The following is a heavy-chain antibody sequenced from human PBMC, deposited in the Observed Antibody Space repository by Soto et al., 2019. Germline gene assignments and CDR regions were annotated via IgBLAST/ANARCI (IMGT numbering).Heavy chain of an antibody. CDR1: GGSISSYY. D-gene: IGHD3-3*01. CDR3: TTDRFTIFGVVTPTTNFDY. CDR2: IYYSGST. Sequence: SETLSLTCTVSGGSISSYYWTWIRQPPGKGLEWIGYIYYSGSTTYNPSLKSRVTISVDTSKNQFSLKLSSVTAADTAVYYCTTDRFTIFGVVTPTTNFDYWGQGTLVTVSS. V-gene: IGHV4-59*01. J-gene: IGHJ4*02.